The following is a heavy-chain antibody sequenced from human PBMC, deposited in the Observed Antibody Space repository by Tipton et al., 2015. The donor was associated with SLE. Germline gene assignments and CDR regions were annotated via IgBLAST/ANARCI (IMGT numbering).Heavy chain of an antibody. J-gene: IGHJ4*02. Sequence: SLRLSCAASGFTFSYSAMSWVRQAPGRGLEWVANIDQDDSEKYYVDSVKGRFTISRDNAKNSLYLQMNSLRAEDTAVYYCARGDANSGDFWGQGTLVTVSS. V-gene: IGHV3-7*01. CDR1: GFTFSYSA. CDR2: IDQDDSEK. D-gene: IGHD1-1*01. CDR3: ARGDANSGDF.